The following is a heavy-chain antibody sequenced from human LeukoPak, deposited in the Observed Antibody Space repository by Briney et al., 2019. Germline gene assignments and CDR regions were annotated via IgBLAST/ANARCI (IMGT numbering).Heavy chain of an antibody. CDR2: ISTNSNYI. Sequence: PGGSLRLSCAASGFTFSTYNMNWVRQAPGKGLEWVSSISTNSNYIHYAESVKGRFTISRDNAKNSLYLQMNSLRVEDTDVYYCARDVGASAPDAFDIWGQGTMVTVSS. V-gene: IGHV3-21*01. D-gene: IGHD1-26*01. CDR1: GFTFSTYN. CDR3: ARDVGASAPDAFDI. J-gene: IGHJ3*02.